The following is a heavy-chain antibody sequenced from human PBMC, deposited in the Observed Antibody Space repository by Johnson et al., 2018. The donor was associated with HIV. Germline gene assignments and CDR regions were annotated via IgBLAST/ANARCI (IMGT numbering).Heavy chain of an antibody. CDR3: ARDPSRSPGAFDI. J-gene: IGHJ3*02. CDR2: IYSGGTT. CDR1: GFTFSSYG. V-gene: IGHV3-NL1*01. Sequence: QVQLVESGGGLVKPGGSLRLSCAASGFTFSSYGMHWVRQAPGKGLEWVSVIYSGGTTNYADSVKGRFTISRDNSKNTLYLQMNSLRADDTAVYYCARDPSRSPGAFDIWGQGTMVTVSS.